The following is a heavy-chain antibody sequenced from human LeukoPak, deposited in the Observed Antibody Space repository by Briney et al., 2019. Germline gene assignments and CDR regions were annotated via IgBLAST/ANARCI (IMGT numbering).Heavy chain of an antibody. V-gene: IGHV3-74*01. CDR3: VLLSLTPG. CDR2: ISSDGTNA. CDR1: GFTFSSYA. Sequence: GGSLRLSCAASGFTFSSYAMHWVRQVPEKGLVWVSRISSDGTNANYADSVKGRFTISRDNAKNTLYLQMNSLRAEDTAVYYCVLLSLTPGWGQGTLVTVSA. J-gene: IGHJ4*02. D-gene: IGHD3-10*01.